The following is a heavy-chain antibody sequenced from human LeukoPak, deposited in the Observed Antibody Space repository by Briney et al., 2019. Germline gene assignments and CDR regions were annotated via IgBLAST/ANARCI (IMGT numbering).Heavy chain of an antibody. CDR3: ARAFGSGYFDY. D-gene: IGHD3-10*01. V-gene: IGHV3-48*03. CDR2: ISKSGGTR. CDR1: GFTFNSHE. J-gene: IGHJ4*02. Sequence: PPGGSLRLSCAASGFTFNSHEMNWVRQAPGKGLEWVSYISKSGGTRYYADSLKGRFTISRDNAKNSLHLQMNSLRAEDTAVYYCARAFGSGYFDYWGQGTLVTVSS.